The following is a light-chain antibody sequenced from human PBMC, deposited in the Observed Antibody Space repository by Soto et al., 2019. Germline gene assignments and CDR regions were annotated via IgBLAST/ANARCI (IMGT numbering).Light chain of an antibody. V-gene: IGKV3-11*01. CDR3: QQRSNWPPKYT. CDR1: QSVSSY. J-gene: IGKJ2*01. Sequence: EIVLTQSPATLSLSPGERATLSCRASQSVSSYLAWYQQKPGQAPRLLIYDASNRATGIPARFSGSGSGTDFTLTISSLAPEDFAVYYCQQRSNWPPKYTFGQGTKLDIK. CDR2: DAS.